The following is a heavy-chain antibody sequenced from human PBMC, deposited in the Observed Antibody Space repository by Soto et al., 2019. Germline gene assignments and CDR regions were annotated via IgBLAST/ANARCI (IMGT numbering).Heavy chain of an antibody. V-gene: IGHV3-48*02. Sequence: LRLSCAASSFTFSDYGMNWVRQAPGKGLEWLSYISRTSTTLYYADSVKGRFTISRDNAKNSLYLQVNSLRDEDTGVYYCARDRRKRNFFDSWGQGTLVTVSS. CDR2: ISRTSTTL. CDR3: ARDRRKRNFFDS. D-gene: IGHD6-6*01. J-gene: IGHJ4*02. CDR1: SFTFSDYG.